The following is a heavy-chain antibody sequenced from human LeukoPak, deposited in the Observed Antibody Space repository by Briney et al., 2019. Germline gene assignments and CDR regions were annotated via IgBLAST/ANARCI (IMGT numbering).Heavy chain of an antibody. CDR1: DDSLSSSNYY. D-gene: IGHD3-3*01. V-gene: IGHV4-39*07. CDR3: ARVSGPLYYGLDV. Sequence: KSSETLSLTCTVSDDSLSSSNYYWGWIRQPPEKGLEWIGSIYYSGSAYHNPSLKSRVIISAATSKKQFSLKMTSVTAADTAVYYCARVSGPLYYGLDVWGQGTTVTVSS. CDR2: IYYSGSA. J-gene: IGHJ6*02.